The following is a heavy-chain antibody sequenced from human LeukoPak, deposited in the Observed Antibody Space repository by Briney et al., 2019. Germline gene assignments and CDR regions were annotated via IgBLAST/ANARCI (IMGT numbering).Heavy chain of an antibody. J-gene: IGHJ6*02. Sequence: GGSLRLSCAASGFTFSSYAMHWVRQAPGKGLEWVAVISYDGSNKYYADSVKGRFTISRDNSKNTPYLQMNSLRAEDTAVYYCAREGPGLLWFGEFPGGMDVWGQGTTVTVSS. CDR3: AREGPGLLWFGEFPGGMDV. CDR1: GFTFSSYA. V-gene: IGHV3-30-3*01. CDR2: ISYDGSNK. D-gene: IGHD3-10*01.